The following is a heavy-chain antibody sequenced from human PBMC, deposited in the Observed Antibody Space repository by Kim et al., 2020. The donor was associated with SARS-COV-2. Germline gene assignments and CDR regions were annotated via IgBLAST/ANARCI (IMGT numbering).Heavy chain of an antibody. V-gene: IGHV4-59*08. J-gene: IGHJ6*03. Sequence: SETLSLTCTVSGGSISSYYWSWIRQPPGKGLEWIGYIYYSGSTNYNPSLKSRVTISVDTSKNQFSLKLSSVTAADTAVYYCARGIAAAGTVYYYYYSMDV. D-gene: IGHD6-13*01. CDR3: ARGIAAAGTVYYYYYSMDV. CDR2: IYYSGST. CDR1: GGSISSYY.